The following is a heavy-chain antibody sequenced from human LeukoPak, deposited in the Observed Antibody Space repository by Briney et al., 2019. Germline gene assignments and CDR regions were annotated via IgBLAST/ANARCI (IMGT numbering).Heavy chain of an antibody. CDR2: IYYSGST. V-gene: IGHV4-61*01. CDR1: GGSVSSGSYY. Sequence: SETLSLTCTVSGGSVSSGSYYWSWIRQPPGKGLEWIGYIYYSGSTNYNPSLKSRVTISVDTSKNQFSLKLSSVTAADTAVYYCARGYDSSGYYHEDVYFDYWGQGTLVTVSS. D-gene: IGHD3-22*01. J-gene: IGHJ4*02. CDR3: ARGYDSSGYYHEDVYFDY.